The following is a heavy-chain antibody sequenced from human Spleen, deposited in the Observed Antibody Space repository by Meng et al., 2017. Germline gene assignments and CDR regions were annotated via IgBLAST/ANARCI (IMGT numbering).Heavy chain of an antibody. Sequence: ESLKISCAASGFSVSHNYMSWVRQAPGKGLEWVASINEDGGEKYYVDSVKGRFTISRDNAKNSLYLQMNSLRVEDTAIYFCATVVMIEVVITTRYFDHWGQGTLVTVSS. CDR1: GFSVSHNY. CDR2: INEDGGEK. V-gene: IGHV3-7*03. D-gene: IGHD3-22*01. J-gene: IGHJ1*01. CDR3: ATVVMIEVVITTRYFDH.